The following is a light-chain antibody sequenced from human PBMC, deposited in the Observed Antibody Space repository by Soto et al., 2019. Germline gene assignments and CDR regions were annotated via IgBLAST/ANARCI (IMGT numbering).Light chain of an antibody. CDR2: GAS. CDR3: QQYGSFFT. Sequence: EIVLTQSPGTLSLSPGERATLSCRASQSVSSSYLAWYQQKPGQAPRLLIYGASSRATGIPDRFSGSGSGTDFTLTISRLEPEVFAVYYCQQYGSFFTFGPGTKVDIK. J-gene: IGKJ3*01. V-gene: IGKV3-20*01. CDR1: QSVSSSY.